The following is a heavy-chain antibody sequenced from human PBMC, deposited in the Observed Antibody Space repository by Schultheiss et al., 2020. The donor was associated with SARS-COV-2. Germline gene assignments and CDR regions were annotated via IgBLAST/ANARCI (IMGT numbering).Heavy chain of an antibody. Sequence: GSLRLSCAASGFTFSTYNMNWVRQAPGRGLEWVSYISSSSSTIYYGDSVKGRFTVSRDNAKNSLYLQMNSLRDEDTAVYYCARDLRFLEWPSYFYYGMDVWGQGTTVTSP. D-gene: IGHD3-3*01. CDR3: ARDLRFLEWPSYFYYGMDV. J-gene: IGHJ6*02. CDR1: GFTFSTYN. CDR2: ISSSSSTI. V-gene: IGHV3-48*02.